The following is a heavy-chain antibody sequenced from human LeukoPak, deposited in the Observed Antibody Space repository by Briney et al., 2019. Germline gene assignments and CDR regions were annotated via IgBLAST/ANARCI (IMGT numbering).Heavy chain of an antibody. D-gene: IGHD2-21*02. CDR2: ISSSGSTI. CDR1: GFTFSSYS. V-gene: IGHV3-48*04. J-gene: IGHJ4*02. CDR3: ARSSRFLVTFGDY. Sequence: PGGSLRLSCAASGFTFSSYSMNWVRQAPGKGLEWVSYISSSGSTIYYADSVKGRFTISRDNAKNSLYLQMNSLRAEDAAVYYCARSSRFLVTFGDYWGQGTLVTVSS.